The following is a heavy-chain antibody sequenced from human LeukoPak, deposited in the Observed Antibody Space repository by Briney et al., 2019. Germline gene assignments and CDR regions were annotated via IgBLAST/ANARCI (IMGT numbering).Heavy chain of an antibody. V-gene: IGHV5-51*01. CDR2: IYPGDSDT. CDR3: ARSQYCSSTSCFNFDY. D-gene: IGHD2-2*01. J-gene: IGHJ4*02. Sequence: GESLKISCKGSGYSFTSYWIGWVRQLPGKGLEWMGIIYPGDSDTRYSPSFQGQVTISADKSISTAYLQWSSLKASDTAMYYCARSQYCSSTSCFNFDYWGQGTLVTVSS. CDR1: GYSFTSYW.